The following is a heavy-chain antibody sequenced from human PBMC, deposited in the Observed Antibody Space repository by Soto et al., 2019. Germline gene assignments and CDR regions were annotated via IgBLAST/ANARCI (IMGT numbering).Heavy chain of an antibody. CDR3: ARAIEYSGSPSLDY. V-gene: IGHV1-69*01. D-gene: IGHD6-6*01. J-gene: IGHJ4*02. CDR1: GGTCSSYA. Sequence: QVQLVQSGAEVKKPGSSVKVSCKASGGTCSSYAISWVRQAPGQGLEWMGGIIPIFGTANYAQKFQGRVTITADESTSTAYMELSSLRSEDTAVYYCARAIEYSGSPSLDYWGQGTLVTVSS. CDR2: IIPIFGTA.